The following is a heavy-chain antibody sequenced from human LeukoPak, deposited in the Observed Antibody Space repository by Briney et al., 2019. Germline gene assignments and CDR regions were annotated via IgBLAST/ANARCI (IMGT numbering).Heavy chain of an antibody. J-gene: IGHJ4*02. Sequence: GGPLRLSCAVSGFSFSDYYMTWVRQAPGKGLEWLSYISGNSGDINYLDSVRGRFTISRDNAKNSLYLQMNSLRVEDTAVYYCTRDPRRLDYLGQGTLATVSS. CDR1: GFSFSDYY. CDR2: ISGNSGDI. CDR3: TRDPRRLDY. V-gene: IGHV3-11*05.